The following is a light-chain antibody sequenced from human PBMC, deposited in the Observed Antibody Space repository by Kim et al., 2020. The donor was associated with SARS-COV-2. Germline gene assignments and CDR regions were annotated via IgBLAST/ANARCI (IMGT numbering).Light chain of an antibody. V-gene: IGLV3-19*01. CDR1: SVRSYY. CDR2: GKN. J-gene: IGLJ2*01. CDR3: NSRDSNDNVV. Sequence: VALGQTVRITCQRDSVRSYYATWYQQKPGQAPILVIYGKNNRPSGIPGRFSGSSSGNTASLTITGTQAGDEADYYCNSRDSNDNVVFGGGTQLTVL.